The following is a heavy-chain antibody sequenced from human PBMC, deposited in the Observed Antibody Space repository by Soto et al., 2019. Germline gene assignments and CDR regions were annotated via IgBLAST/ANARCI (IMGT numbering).Heavy chain of an antibody. CDR1: GFTFDDYA. Sequence: GGSLRLSCAASGFTFDDYAMHWVRQAPGKGLEWVSGISWNSGSIGYADSVKGRFTISRDNAKNSLYLQMNSLRAEDTALYYCAKDTLYYDILTGPSFDYWGQGTLVTVSS. J-gene: IGHJ4*02. CDR2: ISWNSGSI. CDR3: AKDTLYYDILTGPSFDY. D-gene: IGHD3-9*01. V-gene: IGHV3-9*01.